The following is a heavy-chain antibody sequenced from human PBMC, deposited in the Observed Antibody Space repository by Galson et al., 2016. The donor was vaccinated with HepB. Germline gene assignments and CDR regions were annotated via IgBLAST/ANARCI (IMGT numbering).Heavy chain of an antibody. Sequence: SLRLSCAASGFTFSSFGMNWVRQAPGKGLHWVSTITGSGVSSYYADSVKGRFTTSRDNSKNILYLQMNSLRADDTAVYYCAKDGGTWGYYYGDWNLDLWGRGTLVTVSS. CDR3: AKDGGTWGYYYGDWNLDL. V-gene: IGHV3-23*01. CDR1: GFTFSSFG. J-gene: IGHJ2*01. CDR2: ITGSGVSS. D-gene: IGHD3-16*01.